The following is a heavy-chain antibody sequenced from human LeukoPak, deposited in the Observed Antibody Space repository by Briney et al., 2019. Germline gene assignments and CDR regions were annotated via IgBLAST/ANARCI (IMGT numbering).Heavy chain of an antibody. CDR2: VNRDGSET. CDR1: GFALSSHW. CDR3: ARDQYDTWSRRGNFDS. J-gene: IGHJ4*02. V-gene: IGHV3-7*03. Sequence: GGSLRLSCAASGFALSSHWMTWVRQVPGRGPEWVANVNRDGSETYYLDSVKGRFTISKDNAKNSLYLQMNSLRAEDTALCHCARDQYDTWSRRGNFDSWGQGTLVIVSS. D-gene: IGHD3/OR15-3a*01.